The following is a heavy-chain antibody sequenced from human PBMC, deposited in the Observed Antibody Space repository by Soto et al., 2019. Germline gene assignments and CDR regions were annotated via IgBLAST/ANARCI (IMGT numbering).Heavy chain of an antibody. D-gene: IGHD2-15*01. CDR3: VKRRGAGGHFDY. CDR2: VSIGGST. Sequence: PGGSLRLSCAASGFTFSSYAMGWVRQGPGKGLEWVAVVSIGGSTHYADSVRGRFTISRDNSKNTLSLQMNSLTAEDTAVYFCVKRRGAGGHFDYWGQGALVTVYS. J-gene: IGHJ4*02. V-gene: IGHV3-23*01. CDR1: GFTFSSYA.